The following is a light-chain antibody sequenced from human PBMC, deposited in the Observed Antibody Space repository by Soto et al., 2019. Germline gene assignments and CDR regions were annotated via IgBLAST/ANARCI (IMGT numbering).Light chain of an antibody. V-gene: IGLV2-8*01. CDR3: SSYAGNNVV. J-gene: IGLJ2*01. CDR1: SSDVGGYNY. CDR2: EVS. Sequence: QSVLTQPPSASGSPGPSVTISCTGTSSDVGGYNYVSWYQQHPGKAPKLMIYEVSKRPSGVPDRFSGSKSGNTASLTVSGLQAEDEADYYCSSYAGNNVVFGGGTKLTVL.